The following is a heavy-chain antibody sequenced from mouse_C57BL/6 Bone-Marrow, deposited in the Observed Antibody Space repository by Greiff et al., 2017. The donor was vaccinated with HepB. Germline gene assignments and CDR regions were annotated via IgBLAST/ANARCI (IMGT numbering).Heavy chain of an antibody. D-gene: IGHD2-2*01. Sequence: EVKVVESGGDLVKPGGSLKLSCAASGFTFSSYGMSWVRQTPDKRLEWVATISSGGSYTYYPDSVKGRFTISRDNAKNTLYLQMSSLKSEDTAMYYCARRSGGYLAYWGQATLFTVSA. V-gene: IGHV5-6*02. CDR1: GFTFSSYG. CDR3: ARRSGGYLAY. J-gene: IGHJ3*01. CDR2: ISSGGSYT.